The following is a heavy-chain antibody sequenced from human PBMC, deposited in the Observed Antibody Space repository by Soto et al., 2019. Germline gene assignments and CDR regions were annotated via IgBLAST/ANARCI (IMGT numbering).Heavy chain of an antibody. CDR3: ARGIRNYYGVDV. J-gene: IGHJ6*02. CDR1: GFTFSSYW. V-gene: IGHV3-74*01. D-gene: IGHD4-17*01. Sequence: GGSVRLSCAASGFTFSSYWMHWVRQAPGKGLVWVSRINSDWSSTSYADSVKGRFTISRDNAKNTLYLQMSSLRAEDTAVYYCARGIRNYYGVDVWGQGTTVTVSS. CDR2: INSDWSST.